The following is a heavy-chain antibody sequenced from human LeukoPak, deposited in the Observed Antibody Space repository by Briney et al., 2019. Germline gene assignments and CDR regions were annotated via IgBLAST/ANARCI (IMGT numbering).Heavy chain of an antibody. Sequence: ASVKVSCKASGYTFTGYYMHWVRQAPGQGLEWMGWINPNSGGTNYAQKFQGRVTMTRDTSISTAYMELSRLRSDDTAVYYCARVAASRSYYYYMDVWGKGTTVTVSS. CDR3: ARVAASRSYYYYMDV. J-gene: IGHJ6*03. D-gene: IGHD6-6*01. V-gene: IGHV1-2*02. CDR2: INPNSGGT. CDR1: GYTFTGYY.